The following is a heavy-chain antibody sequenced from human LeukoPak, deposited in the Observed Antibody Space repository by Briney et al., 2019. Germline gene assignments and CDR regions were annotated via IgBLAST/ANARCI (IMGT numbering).Heavy chain of an antibody. J-gene: IGHJ4*02. CDR1: GGSISSSSYY. CDR3: TREGYDILTGYFIVD. Sequence: PSETLSLTCTVSGGSISSSSYYWGWIRQPPGKGLEWIGSIYYSGSTYYNPSLKSRVTISVDTSKNQFSLKLSSVTAADTAVYYCTREGYDILTGYFIVDWGQGTLVTVSS. D-gene: IGHD3-9*01. V-gene: IGHV4-39*07. CDR2: IYYSGST.